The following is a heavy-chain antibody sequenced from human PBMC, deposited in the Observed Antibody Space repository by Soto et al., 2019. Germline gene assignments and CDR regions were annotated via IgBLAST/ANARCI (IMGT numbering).Heavy chain of an antibody. D-gene: IGHD3-10*01. CDR2: INHSGST. Sequence: QVQLQQWGAGLLKPSETLSLTCAVYGGSFSGYYWSWIRQPPGKGLEWIGEINHSGSTNYNPSLKSRVTISVDTSKNQFSLKLSSVTAADTAVYYCASGYYGSGSYYYFDYWGQGTLVTVSS. J-gene: IGHJ4*02. CDR3: ASGYYGSGSYYYFDY. CDR1: GGSFSGYY. V-gene: IGHV4-34*01.